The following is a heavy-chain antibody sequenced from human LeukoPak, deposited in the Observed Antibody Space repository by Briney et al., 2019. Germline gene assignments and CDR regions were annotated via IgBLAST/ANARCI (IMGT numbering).Heavy chain of an antibody. Sequence: MPSQTLSLTCTVSGGSISSGGYYWSWIRQHPGKGLEWIGYIYYSGSTYYNPSLESRVTISVDTSKNQFSLKLSSVTAADTAAYYCAREWYDFWSGYQIYYYYYMDVWGKGTTVTVSS. J-gene: IGHJ6*03. V-gene: IGHV4-31*03. CDR3: AREWYDFWSGYQIYYYYYMDV. D-gene: IGHD3-3*01. CDR2: IYYSGST. CDR1: GGSISSGGYY.